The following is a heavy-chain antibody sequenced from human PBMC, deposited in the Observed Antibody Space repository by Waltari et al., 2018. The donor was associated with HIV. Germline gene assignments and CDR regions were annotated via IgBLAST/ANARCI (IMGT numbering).Heavy chain of an antibody. CDR1: GYTFTSYD. CDR3: ARAVGLAFDV. D-gene: IGHD6-19*01. CDR2: MNPSSGNT. Sequence: QVQLVQSGAEVKKPGASVKVSCKTSGYTFTSYDINWERHASGQGLEWMGWMNPSSGNTFYAKNFLGRFFMTGNTSVSTAYLELSNLGSEDTAVYYCARAVGLAFDVWGQGTMVTVSS. J-gene: IGHJ3*01. V-gene: IGHV1-8*01.